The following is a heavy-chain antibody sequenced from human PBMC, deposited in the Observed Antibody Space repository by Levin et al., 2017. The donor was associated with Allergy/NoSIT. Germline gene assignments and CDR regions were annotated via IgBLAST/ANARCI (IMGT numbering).Heavy chain of an antibody. V-gene: IGHV1-69*06. D-gene: IGHD5-12*01. J-gene: IGHJ4*02. CDR1: GGTFSSYA. CDR2: IIPIFGTA. Sequence: ASVKVSCKASGGTFSSYAISWVRQAPGQGLEWMGGIIPIFGTANYAQKFQGRVTITADKSTSTAYMELSSLRSEDTAVYYCARGHSGYDFYFDYWGQGTLVTVSS. CDR3: ARGHSGYDFYFDY.